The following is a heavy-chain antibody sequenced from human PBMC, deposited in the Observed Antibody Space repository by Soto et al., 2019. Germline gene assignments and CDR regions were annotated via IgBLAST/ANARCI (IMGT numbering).Heavy chain of an antibody. J-gene: IGHJ6*03. V-gene: IGHV3-48*01. D-gene: IGHD6-6*01. CDR1: GFTFSSYS. Sequence: PGGSLRLSCAASGFTFSSYSMNWVRQAPGKGLEWVSYISSSSSTIYYADSGKGRFTISRDNAKNSLYLQMNSLRAEDTAVYYCARDRRESSSSYYYCYYMDVWGKGTTVTVSS. CDR2: ISSSSSTI. CDR3: ARDRRESSSSYYYCYYMDV.